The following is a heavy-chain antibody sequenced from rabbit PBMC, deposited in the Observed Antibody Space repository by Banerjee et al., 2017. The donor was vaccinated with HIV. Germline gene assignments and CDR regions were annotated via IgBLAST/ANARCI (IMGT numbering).Heavy chain of an antibody. CDR3: ARDLAGVIGWNFNL. D-gene: IGHD4-1*01. CDR2: INTSSGNT. V-gene: IGHV1S45*01. J-gene: IGHJ4*01. CDR1: GFDFSSNA. Sequence: QEQLEESGGDLVKPEGSLTLTCKASGFDFSSNAMCWVRQAPGKRPEWIACINTSSGNTVYASWAKGRFTISKTSSTTVTLQMTSLTAADTATYFCARDLAGVIGWNFNLWGPGTLVTVS.